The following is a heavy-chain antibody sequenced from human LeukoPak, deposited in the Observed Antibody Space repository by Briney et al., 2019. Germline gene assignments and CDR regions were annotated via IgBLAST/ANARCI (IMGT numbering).Heavy chain of an antibody. CDR2: IYSGGST. J-gene: IGHJ4*02. V-gene: IGHV3-66*04. D-gene: IGHD5-12*01. Sequence: PGGSLRLSCAASGFTVSSNYMSWVRQAPGKGLEWVSVIYSGGSTYYADSVKGRFTISRDNSKNPLYLQMNSLRAEDTAVYYCARHYRGYESYFDYWGQGTLVTVSS. CDR3: ARHYRGYESYFDY. CDR1: GFTVSSNY.